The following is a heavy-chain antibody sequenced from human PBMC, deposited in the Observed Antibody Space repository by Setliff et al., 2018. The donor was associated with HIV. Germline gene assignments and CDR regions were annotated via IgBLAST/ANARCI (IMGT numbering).Heavy chain of an antibody. CDR3: ARLTTTYYYDSSAYYHPV. D-gene: IGHD3-22*01. CDR1: TESLTRYD. Sequence: PSETLSLTCAVYTESLTRYDWAWIRQSPEKGLEWIGEIDDSGSIIYNPSLQSRVTMSVDTSKNQFSLKVRSVTAADTAVFYCARLTTTYYYDSSAYYHPVWGQGTLVTVSS. J-gene: IGHJ4*02. V-gene: IGHV4-34*01. CDR2: IDDSGSI.